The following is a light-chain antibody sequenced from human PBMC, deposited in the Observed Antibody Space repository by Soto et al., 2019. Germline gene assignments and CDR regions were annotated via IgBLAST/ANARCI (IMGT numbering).Light chain of an antibody. CDR1: QTISNY. CDR3: QQSYNTPRA. CDR2: AAS. V-gene: IGKV1-39*01. Sequence: DIPMTQSPSSLSASVGDRVSITCRASQTISNYLIWYQQKPGKAPNLLIYAASTLQSGVPSRFSGSGPGTNFTLTISSLQSEDFATYYCQQSYNTPRAFGQGTKVEIK. J-gene: IGKJ1*01.